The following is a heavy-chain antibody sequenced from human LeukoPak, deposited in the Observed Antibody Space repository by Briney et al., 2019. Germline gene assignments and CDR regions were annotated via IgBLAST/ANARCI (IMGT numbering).Heavy chain of an antibody. V-gene: IGHV4-59*08. D-gene: IGHD3-22*01. CDR2: IYYSGST. J-gene: IGHJ4*02. CDR3: ARQGHDSSASPTFFDF. Sequence: SETLSLTCTVSGGSISNFYWNWIRQPPGKGLEWIGYIYYSGSTNYNPSLKSRVTISVDTSKNQFSLKLSSVAAADTAVYYCARQGHDSSASPTFFDFWGQGTLVTVSS. CDR1: GGSISNFY.